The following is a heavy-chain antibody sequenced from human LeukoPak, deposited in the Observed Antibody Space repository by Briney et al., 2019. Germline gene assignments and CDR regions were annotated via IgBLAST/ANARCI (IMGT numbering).Heavy chain of an antibody. J-gene: IGHJ4*02. D-gene: IGHD1-26*01. CDR3: AKDSALSTQFDY. CDR1: GFTFSSYS. CDR2: ISSSSSYI. Sequence: GGSLRLSCAASGFTFSSYSMNWVRQAPGKGLEWVSSISSSSSYIYYADSVKGRFTISRDNATNSLYLQMNSLRAEDTAVYYCAKDSALSTQFDYWGQGTLVSVSS. V-gene: IGHV3-21*04.